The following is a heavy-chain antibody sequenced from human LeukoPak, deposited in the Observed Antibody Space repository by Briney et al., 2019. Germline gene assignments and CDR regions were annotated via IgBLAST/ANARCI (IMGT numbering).Heavy chain of an antibody. Sequence: NASQTLSLTCAVSGGSISSGGYSWSWIRQPPGKGLEWIGYIYHSGSAYYNPSLKSRVTLSVDRSKNQFSLKLSSVTAADTAVYYCARRSPFDPWGQGTLVTVSS. CDR2: IYHSGSA. CDR3: ARRSPFDP. CDR1: GGSISSGGYS. J-gene: IGHJ5*02. V-gene: IGHV4-30-2*01.